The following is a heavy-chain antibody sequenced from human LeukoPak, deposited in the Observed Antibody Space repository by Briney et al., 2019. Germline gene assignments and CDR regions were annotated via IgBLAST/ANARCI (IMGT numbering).Heavy chain of an antibody. Sequence: AGGSLRLSCAASGFTFSSYAMSWVRQAPGKGLEWVSAISGSGGSTYYADSVKGRFTISRDNAKNSLYLQMNSLRAEDTAVYYCAREATRLRDAFDIWGQGTMVTVSS. CDR2: ISGSGGST. V-gene: IGHV3-23*01. CDR1: GFTFSSYA. CDR3: AREATRLRDAFDI. J-gene: IGHJ3*02. D-gene: IGHD4-17*01.